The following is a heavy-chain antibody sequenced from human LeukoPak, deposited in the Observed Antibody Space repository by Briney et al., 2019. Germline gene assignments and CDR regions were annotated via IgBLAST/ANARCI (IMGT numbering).Heavy chain of an antibody. CDR2: ISAYNGNT. CDR3: ARDRASGHPFDY. D-gene: IGHD3-10*01. Sequence: ASVKVSCKASGYTFTSYGISWVRQAPGQGLEWMGWISAYNGNTNYAQKLQGRVTMTTDTSTSTAYTELRSLRSDDTAVYYCARDRASGHPFDYWGQGTLVTVSS. V-gene: IGHV1-18*01. J-gene: IGHJ4*02. CDR1: GYTFTSYG.